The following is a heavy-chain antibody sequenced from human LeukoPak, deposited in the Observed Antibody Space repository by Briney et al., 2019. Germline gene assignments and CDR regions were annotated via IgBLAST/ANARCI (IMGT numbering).Heavy chain of an antibody. V-gene: IGHV4-39*07. J-gene: IGHJ4*02. CDR1: GGSISSSSYY. D-gene: IGHD5-24*01. Sequence: PSETLSLTCTVSGGSISSSSYYWGWIRQPPGKGLEWIGSIYYSGSTYYNPSLKSRVTISVDTSKNQFSLKLSSVTAADTAVYYCARDLRRDGYNSEYYWGQGTLVTVSS. CDR2: IYYSGST. CDR3: ARDLRRDGYNSEYY.